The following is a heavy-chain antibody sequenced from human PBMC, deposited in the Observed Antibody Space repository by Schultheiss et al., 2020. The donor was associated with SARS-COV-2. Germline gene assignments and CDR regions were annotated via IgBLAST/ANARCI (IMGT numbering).Heavy chain of an antibody. CDR2: IYHSGST. CDR1: GYSISSGYY. V-gene: IGHV4-38-2*02. J-gene: IGHJ6*02. D-gene: IGHD5-24*01. Sequence: SETLSLTCAVSGYSISSGYYWGWTRQPPGKGLEWIGSIYHSGSTYYNPSLKSRVTISVDTSKNQFSLKLSSVTAADTAVYYCARDARYGFRGRSERGMDVWGQGTTVTVSS. CDR3: ARDARYGFRGRSERGMDV.